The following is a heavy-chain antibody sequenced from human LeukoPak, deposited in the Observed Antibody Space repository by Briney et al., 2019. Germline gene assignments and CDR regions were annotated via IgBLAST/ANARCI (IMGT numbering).Heavy chain of an antibody. V-gene: IGHV4-59*01. J-gene: IGHJ4*02. CDR3: ARIRDGYPDY. CDR1: GGSISSYY. Sequence: SETLSLTCTVSGGSISSYYWSWIRQPPGKGLEWIGYIYYSGSTNYNPSLKSRVTISVDTSKNQFSLKLSSVTAADAAVYYCARIRDGYPDYWGRGTLVTVSS. D-gene: IGHD5-24*01. CDR2: IYYSGST.